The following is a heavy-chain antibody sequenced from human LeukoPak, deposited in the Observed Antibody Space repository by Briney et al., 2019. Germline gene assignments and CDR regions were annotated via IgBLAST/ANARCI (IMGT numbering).Heavy chain of an antibody. Sequence: GGSLRLSCAASGFTFSSYAMSWVPQAPGKGLEWVSGISGSGGITYYAGSVKGRFTISRDNSKNTLYLQMNSLRAEDTAVYYCAKSPTGIAADNWFDPWGQGTLVTVSS. J-gene: IGHJ5*02. D-gene: IGHD6-13*01. CDR2: ISGSGGIT. V-gene: IGHV3-23*01. CDR1: GFTFSSYA. CDR3: AKSPTGIAADNWFDP.